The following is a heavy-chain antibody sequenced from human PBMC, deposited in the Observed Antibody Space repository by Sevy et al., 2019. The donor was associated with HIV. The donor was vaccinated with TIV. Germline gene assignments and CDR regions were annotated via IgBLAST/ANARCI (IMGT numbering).Heavy chain of an antibody. CDR2: ISGRSGTT. D-gene: IGHD3-22*01. CDR1: GFTFSSYS. J-gene: IGHJ4*02. CDR3: ALIQWFYSSLQDY. Sequence: GGSLRLSCAASGFTFSSYSLNWVRQAPGKGLEWVSYISGRSGTTYYADSVKGRFTISRDNAKNSLYLQMNTLRDEDTAVYYCALIQWFYSSLQDYWGQGTLVTVSS. V-gene: IGHV3-48*02.